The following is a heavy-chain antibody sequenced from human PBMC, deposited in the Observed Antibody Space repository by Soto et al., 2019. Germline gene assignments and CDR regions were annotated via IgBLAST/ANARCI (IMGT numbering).Heavy chain of an antibody. V-gene: IGHV5-51*01. Sequence: PGESLKISFKGSGYSFTSYLICWVRQMPVKGLEWTGIIYPGDSDTRYSPSFQAQVTISADKSISTAYLQWSSLKASDTAMYYCSILIAAYCSSTSCYTQLVLGAFDSCRRRKMFTV. J-gene: IGHJ3*02. CDR1: GYSFTSYL. CDR2: IYPGDSDT. D-gene: IGHD2-2*02. CDR3: SILIAAYCSSTSCYTQLVLGAFDS.